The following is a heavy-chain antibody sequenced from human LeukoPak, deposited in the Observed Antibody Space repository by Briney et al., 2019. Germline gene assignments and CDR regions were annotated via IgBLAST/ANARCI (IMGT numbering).Heavy chain of an antibody. J-gene: IGHJ4*02. D-gene: IGHD1-1*01. CDR1: GFTFSSYS. Sequence: QSGGSLRLSCAASGFTFSSYSMHWVRQAPGKGLEWVAHIWYDARNKYYADSVKGRFTISRDNSKNTLYLQMDSLRGEDTAVYYCARDYAGTGHLAVFDDWGQGTLVTVSS. V-gene: IGHV3-33*08. CDR2: IWYDARNK. CDR3: ARDYAGTGHLAVFDD.